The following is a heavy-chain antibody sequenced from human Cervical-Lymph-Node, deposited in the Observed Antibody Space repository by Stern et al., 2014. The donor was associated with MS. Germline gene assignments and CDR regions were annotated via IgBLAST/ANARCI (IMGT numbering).Heavy chain of an antibody. CDR1: GGSISSSSYY. Sequence: QLQLQESGPGLVKPSETLSLTCTVSGGSISSSSYYWGWIRQPPGKGLEWIGSIYNSGSPYYTPSLKSRFTISVDTSKTQFSLKLSSVTAADTAVYYCAPSGCSSTSCPNWYFDLWGRGTLVTVSS. V-gene: IGHV4-39*01. CDR2: IYNSGSP. D-gene: IGHD2-2*01. J-gene: IGHJ2*01. CDR3: APSGCSSTSCPNWYFDL.